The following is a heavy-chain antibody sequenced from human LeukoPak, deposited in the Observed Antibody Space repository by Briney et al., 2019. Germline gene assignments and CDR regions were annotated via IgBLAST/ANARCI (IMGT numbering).Heavy chain of an antibody. Sequence: ASVKVSCKASGGSFSRYAMNWVRQAPGQGLEWMGGIIPTIGAANYAQNFEGRVTITTDESTNTAYMEINNLGSDDTAVYYCARSQELVTMDDACDSWGQGTLVTVSS. D-gene: IGHD3-9*01. V-gene: IGHV1-69*05. CDR2: IIPTIGAA. CDR3: ARSQELVTMDDACDS. J-gene: IGHJ3*02. CDR1: GGSFSRYA.